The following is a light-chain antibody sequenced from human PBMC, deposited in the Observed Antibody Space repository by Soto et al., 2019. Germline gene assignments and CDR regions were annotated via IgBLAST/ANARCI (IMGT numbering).Light chain of an antibody. V-gene: IGKV3-20*01. CDR2: GVS. J-gene: IGKJ5*01. CDR3: QQYGASPSIT. CDR1: QSVSSN. Sequence: IVVTLSAGTVSLSPGERATLSCRASQSVSSNLAWYQQKPGQPPRLLIYGVSNRATGIPDRFSGSRSGTDFTLTISRLESEDFAVYYCQQYGASPSITFGQGTRLEIK.